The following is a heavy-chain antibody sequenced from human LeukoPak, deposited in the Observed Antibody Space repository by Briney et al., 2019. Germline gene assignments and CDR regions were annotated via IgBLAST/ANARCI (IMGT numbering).Heavy chain of an antibody. Sequence: ASVKVSCKASGYTFTSYGISWVRQAPGQGLEWMGWISAYNGNTNYAQKLKGGVTMTTDTSTSTAYMELRSLRSDDTAVYYCARDRLPNYYYDSSGYYSFDYWGQGTLVTVSS. D-gene: IGHD3-22*01. CDR2: ISAYNGNT. CDR3: ARDRLPNYYYDSSGYYSFDY. J-gene: IGHJ4*02. V-gene: IGHV1-18*01. CDR1: GYTFTSYG.